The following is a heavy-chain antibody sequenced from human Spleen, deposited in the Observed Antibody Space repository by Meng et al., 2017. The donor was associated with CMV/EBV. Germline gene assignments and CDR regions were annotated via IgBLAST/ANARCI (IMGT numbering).Heavy chain of an antibody. D-gene: IGHD3-22*01. J-gene: IGHJ4*02. CDR3: ARDSSGYYGFDY. Sequence: GESLKISCAASGFIFSSYEMNWVRQAPGKGLEWVSYISSSGSTIYYADSVKGRFTISRDNAKNSLYLQMNSLRVEDTAVYYCARDSSGYYGFDYWGQGTLVTVSS. V-gene: IGHV3-48*03. CDR1: GFIFSSYE. CDR2: ISSSGSTI.